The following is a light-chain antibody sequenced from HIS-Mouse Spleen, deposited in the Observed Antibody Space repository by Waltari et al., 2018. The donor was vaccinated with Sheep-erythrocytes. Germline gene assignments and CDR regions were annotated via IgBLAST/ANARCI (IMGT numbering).Light chain of an antibody. CDR1: QSLLHSNGYNY. V-gene: IGKV2-28*01. CDR3: MQALQTPLT. CDR2: LGS. Sequence: DIVMTQSPLSLPVTPGEPASISCRSSQSLLHSNGYNYLDWYLQKPGQSPQLLIYLGSNRDSGVPDRFSGSGSGTEFTLKISRVEAEDVGVYYCMQALQTPLTFGGGTKVEIK. J-gene: IGKJ4*01.